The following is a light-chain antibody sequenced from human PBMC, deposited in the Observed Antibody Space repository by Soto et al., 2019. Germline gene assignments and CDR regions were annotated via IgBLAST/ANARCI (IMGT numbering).Light chain of an antibody. CDR2: GAS. J-gene: IGKJ3*01. Sequence: EIVLTQSPGTLSLSPGERATLSCRASQSVSSSYLAWYQQKPGQTPRLLFYGASSRAAGIPDRFSGSGSGTDFTLTISRLEPDDFAGYYCQQYGSSHFTFGPGTKVDIK. V-gene: IGKV3-20*01. CDR1: QSVSSSY. CDR3: QQYGSSHFT.